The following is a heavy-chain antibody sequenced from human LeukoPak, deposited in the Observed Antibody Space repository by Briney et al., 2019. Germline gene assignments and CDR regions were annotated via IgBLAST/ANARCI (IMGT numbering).Heavy chain of an antibody. J-gene: IGHJ3*02. Sequence: SDTLSLTCTVSGGSISSYYWSWLRQPPGKGLEWLGYIYYSGSTNYNPSLKSRVTISVDTSKNQFSLKLSSVTAADTAVYYCARDTHYDILTGYYYDAFDIWGQGTMVTVSS. CDR1: GGSISSYY. V-gene: IGHV4-59*01. D-gene: IGHD3-9*01. CDR2: IYYSGST. CDR3: ARDTHYDILTGYYYDAFDI.